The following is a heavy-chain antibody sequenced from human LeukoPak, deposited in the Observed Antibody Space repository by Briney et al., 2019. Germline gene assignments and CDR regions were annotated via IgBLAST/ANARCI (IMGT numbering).Heavy chain of an antibody. CDR1: GFTFSNYW. V-gene: IGHV3-7*05. J-gene: IGHJ4*02. CDR3: VRDGSGYDY. Sequence: PGGSLRLSCAASGFTFSNYWMSWVRQAPGKGLEWVANINQGGSEKYYLNSVKGRFTISRDNAENPLYLQMNSLRTDDTAIYYCVRDGSGYDYWGQGTLVTVSS. CDR2: INQGGSEK. D-gene: IGHD6-19*01.